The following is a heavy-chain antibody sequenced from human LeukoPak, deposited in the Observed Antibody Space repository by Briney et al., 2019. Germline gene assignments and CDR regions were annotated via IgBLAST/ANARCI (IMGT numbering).Heavy chain of an antibody. CDR3: AKVVRYYDFWSGEYYFDY. V-gene: IGHV3-23*01. CDR2: ISGTGGST. J-gene: IGHJ4*02. CDR1: GFTFSSYA. Sequence: GGSLRLSCAASGFTFSSYAMSWVRQAPGKGLEWVSAISGTGGSTYYADSVKGRFTISRDNSKNTLYLQMNSLRAEDTAIYYCAKVVRYYDFWSGEYYFDYWGQGTLATVSS. D-gene: IGHD3-3*01.